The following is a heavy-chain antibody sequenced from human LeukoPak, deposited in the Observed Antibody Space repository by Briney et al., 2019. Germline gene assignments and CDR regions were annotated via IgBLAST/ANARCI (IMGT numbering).Heavy chain of an antibody. D-gene: IGHD3-3*01. CDR3: TRAYWIGFHFDS. CDR1: GGSISSGDYF. J-gene: IGHJ4*02. Sequence: SQTLSLTCSVSGGSISSGDYFWTWIRQPPGRGLEYIGYIYYSGTTYYNPSLKSRITMSVDMSANQFSLRLTSVSAADTAVYYCTRAYWIGFHFDSWGQGILVSVSS. CDR2: IYYSGTT. V-gene: IGHV4-30-4*01.